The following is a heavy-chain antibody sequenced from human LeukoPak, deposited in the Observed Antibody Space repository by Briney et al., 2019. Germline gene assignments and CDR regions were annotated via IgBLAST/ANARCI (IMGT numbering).Heavy chain of an antibody. J-gene: IGHJ4*02. CDR2: IKQDGSEK. CDR1: GFTFSSYW. Sequence: GGPLRLSCAASGFTFSSYWMNWVRQAPGKGLEWVANIKQDGSEKYYVDPVKGRFTISRDNATNSLYLQMKSLRAEDTAVYCCARVSGVPFDYWGQGTLVTVSS. V-gene: IGHV3-7*04. CDR3: ARVSGVPFDY.